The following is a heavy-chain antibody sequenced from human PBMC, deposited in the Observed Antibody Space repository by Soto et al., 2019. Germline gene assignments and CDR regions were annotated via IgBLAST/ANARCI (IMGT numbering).Heavy chain of an antibody. CDR2: IYATGTT. CDR1: GASISGFY. V-gene: IGHV4-4*07. Sequence: SETLSLTCTVSGASISGFYWSWIRKSAGKGLEWIGRIYATGTTDYNPSLKSRVMMSVDTSKNQFSLKLSSVTAADTAVYYCARELSSSSIYGMDVWGQGTTVTVSS. J-gene: IGHJ6*02. D-gene: IGHD6-13*01. CDR3: ARELSSSSIYGMDV.